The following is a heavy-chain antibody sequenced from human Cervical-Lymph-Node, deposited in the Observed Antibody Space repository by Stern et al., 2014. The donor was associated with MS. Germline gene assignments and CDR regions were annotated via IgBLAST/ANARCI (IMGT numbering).Heavy chain of an antibody. CDR2: INPSGGST. D-gene: IGHD2-15*01. V-gene: IGHV1-46*01. CDR3: ARDMVDADKWFDP. Sequence: QVQLVQSGAEVKKPGASVNVSCKASGYTFTHYPIHWVRQAPGQGLEWMAMINPSGGSTTYGQKFHGRLTVTRDTSTSTVYMELRSLRSDDTALYYCARDMVDADKWFDPWGEGTLVTVSS. J-gene: IGHJ5*02. CDR1: GYTFTHYP.